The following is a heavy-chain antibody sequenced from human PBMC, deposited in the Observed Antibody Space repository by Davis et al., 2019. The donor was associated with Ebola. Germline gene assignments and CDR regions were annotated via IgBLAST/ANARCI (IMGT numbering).Heavy chain of an antibody. J-gene: IGHJ4*02. V-gene: IGHV3-43*01. CDR2: ISCDGGST. CDR1: GFTFSSYS. CDR3: AKARGLGYSGYDYLDY. Sequence: GGSLRLSCAASGFTFSSYSMNWVRQAPGKGLEWVSLISCDGGSTYYADSVNGRFTISSDNSKNSLYLQMNSLRTEDTALYYCAKARGLGYSGYDYLDYWGQGTLVTVSS. D-gene: IGHD5-12*01.